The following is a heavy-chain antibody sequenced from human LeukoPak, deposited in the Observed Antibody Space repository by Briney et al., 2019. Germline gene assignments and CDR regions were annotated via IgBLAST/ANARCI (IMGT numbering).Heavy chain of an antibody. CDR2: MYYSGST. V-gene: IGHV4-30-4*01. CDR1: GGSISSGDYY. D-gene: IGHD3-22*01. Sequence: PSQTLSLTCTVSGGSISSGDYYWSWIRQPPGKGLEWIAYMYYSGSTYYNPSPKSRVTMSADTSKNQLSLKLSSATAADTAVYYCARPYYYDSRIDPWGQGILVTVSS. CDR3: ARPYYYDSRIDP. J-gene: IGHJ5*02.